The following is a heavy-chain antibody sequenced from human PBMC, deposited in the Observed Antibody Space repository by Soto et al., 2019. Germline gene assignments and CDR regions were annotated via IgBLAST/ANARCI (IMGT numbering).Heavy chain of an antibody. J-gene: IGHJ6*02. CDR2: INPNRGGT. V-gene: IGHV1-2*02. CDR1: GYTFTGYY. Sequence: ASVKVSCKASGYTFTGYYMHWVRQAPGQGLEWMGWINPNRGGTNYAQKFQGRVTMTRGTAISTAYMELSRLRSDDKAVYYCARQSVAGKGRYDYYGMDVWGQGTKVTVSS. D-gene: IGHD6-19*01. CDR3: ARQSVAGKGRYDYYGMDV.